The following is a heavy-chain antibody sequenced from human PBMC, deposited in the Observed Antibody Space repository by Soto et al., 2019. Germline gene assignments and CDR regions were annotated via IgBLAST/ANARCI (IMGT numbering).Heavy chain of an antibody. J-gene: IGHJ4*02. V-gene: IGHV3-30*18. D-gene: IGHD6-19*01. CDR2: ISYGGSNR. CDR1: GFTFSNYG. Sequence: GGSLRLSCAASGFTFSNYGIHCVRQAPGKGLECVSFISYGGSNRYYADSVRGRLTISRDNSENTVYLQMNSLRAEDTAVSYCAKDTGSGGSPFDCWGQGPLRTVSS. CDR3: AKDTGSGGSPFDC.